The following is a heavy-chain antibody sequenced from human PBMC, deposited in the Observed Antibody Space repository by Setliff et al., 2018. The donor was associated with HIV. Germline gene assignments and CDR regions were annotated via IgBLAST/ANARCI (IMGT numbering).Heavy chain of an antibody. V-gene: IGHV3-9*01. CDR1: GFIFNDYA. J-gene: IGHJ6*04. D-gene: IGHD6-19*01. CDR3: VKDDSTAGRYYYSMDV. CDR2: ITWNGGVM. Sequence: AGGSLRLSCETSGFIFNDYAMHWVRQAPGKGLEWVSGITWNGGVMGYVDSTRGRFTISRDNVRNSLYLQMDSLTTDDTALYYCVKDDSTAGRYYYSMDVWGKGTMVTVSS.